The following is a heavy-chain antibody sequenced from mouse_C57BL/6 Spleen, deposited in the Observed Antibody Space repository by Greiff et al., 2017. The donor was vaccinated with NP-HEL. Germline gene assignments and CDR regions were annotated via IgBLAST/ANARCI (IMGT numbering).Heavy chain of an antibody. V-gene: IGHV1-53*01. CDR3: ARGSSFYWYFDV. CDR1: GYTFTSYW. Sequence: QVQLQQPGTELVKPGASVKLSCKASGYTFTSYWMHWVKQRPGQGLEWIGNINPSNGGTNYNERFKSKATLTVDKSSSTAYMQLSSLTSEDSAVYYWARGSSFYWYFDVWGTGTTVTVSS. J-gene: IGHJ1*03. D-gene: IGHD1-1*01. CDR2: INPSNGGT.